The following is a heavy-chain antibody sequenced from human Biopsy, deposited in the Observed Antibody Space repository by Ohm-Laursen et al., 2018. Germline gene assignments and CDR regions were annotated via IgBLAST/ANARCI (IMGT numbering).Heavy chain of an antibody. CDR1: GFTFSRSV. V-gene: IGHV3-74*03. Sequence: SLRLSCSATGFTFSRSVMHWVRQAPGKGLMWVSRIHGDERSATYAEPVKGRFTISRDNAKNTLHLQMNSLRAEDTAVYYCANSIVPIYYDVTGEGAFDVWGQGTTVTVSS. CDR2: IHGDERSA. J-gene: IGHJ6*02. D-gene: IGHD3-16*01. CDR3: ANSIVPIYYDVTGEGAFDV.